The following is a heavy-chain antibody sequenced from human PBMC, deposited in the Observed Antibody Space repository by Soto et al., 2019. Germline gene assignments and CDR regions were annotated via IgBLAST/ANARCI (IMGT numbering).Heavy chain of an antibody. V-gene: IGHV1-69*01. Sequence: QVQLVQSGAEVKRPGSSVKVSCEASGGTFNNYAITWVRQAPGQGLEWMGGIIPMFGTNYAQKFQDRVTIAADESTGTAYIEQSGLRSEYTDVYFCARPKSAGVTFHYYYGMDVWGQGTTVTVSS. J-gene: IGHJ6*02. D-gene: IGHD2-8*01. CDR3: ARPKSAGVTFHYYYGMDV. CDR2: IIPMFGT. CDR1: GGTFNNYA.